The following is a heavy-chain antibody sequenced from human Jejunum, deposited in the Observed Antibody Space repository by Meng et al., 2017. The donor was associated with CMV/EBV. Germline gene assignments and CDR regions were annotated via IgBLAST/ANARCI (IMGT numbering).Heavy chain of an antibody. J-gene: IGHJ5*02. CDR1: GFIFSSYA. Sequence: QVQLVESGXGVVQPGRSLRLACAASGFIFSSYAMHWVRQAPGKGLEWMALISYDGSNKYYADSVKGRLTISRDNSKNTLYLQMNSLRAEDTAVYYCARGYYDSNLRLDTWGQGTLVTVAS. CDR2: ISYDGSNK. V-gene: IGHV3-30-3*01. CDR3: ARGYYDSNLRLDT. D-gene: IGHD3-22*01.